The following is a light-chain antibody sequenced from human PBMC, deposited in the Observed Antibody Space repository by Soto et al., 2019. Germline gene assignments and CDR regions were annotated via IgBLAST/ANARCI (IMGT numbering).Light chain of an antibody. Sequence: EIVLTQTPATLSVSPCDRVTLSCRDSQSVSNYLTWYQQKPGQAPRLLIYEASKRATGIPARFSGSGSGTDFTLTISSRETEDFAVYFCQQYIRWPRETFGTGTKLDSK. J-gene: IGKJ3*01. V-gene: IGKV3-11*01. CDR2: EAS. CDR3: QQYIRWPRET. CDR1: QSVSNY.